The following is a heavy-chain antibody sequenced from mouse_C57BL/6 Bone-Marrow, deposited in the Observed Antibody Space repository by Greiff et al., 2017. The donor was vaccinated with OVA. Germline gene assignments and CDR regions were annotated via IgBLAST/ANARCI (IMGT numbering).Heavy chain of an antibody. V-gene: IGHV2-2*01. CDR1: GFSLTSYG. CDR2: IWSGGST. Sequence: VKLVESGPGLVQPSQSLSITCTVSGFSLTSYGVHWVRQSPGKGLEWLGVIWSGGSTDYNAAFISRLSISTDNSKSQVFFKMNSLQADDTAIYYCARVYGNYAAWVAYWGQGTLVTVAA. J-gene: IGHJ3*01. D-gene: IGHD2-1*01. CDR3: ARVYGNYAAWVAY.